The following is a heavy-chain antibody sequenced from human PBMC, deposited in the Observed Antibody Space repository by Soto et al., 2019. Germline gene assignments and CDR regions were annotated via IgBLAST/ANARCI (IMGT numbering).Heavy chain of an antibody. CDR3: ARGGMIVGEDAFDI. CDR1: GGSISSGGYS. Sequence: QLQLQESGSGLVKPSQTLSLTCAVSGGSISSGGYSWSWIRQPPGKGLEWIGYIYHSGRTYYNPSLKSRFTISVDRSKNQFSLKLRSVTAADTAVYYCARGGMIVGEDAFDIWGQGTMVTVSS. J-gene: IGHJ3*02. D-gene: IGHD3-22*01. CDR2: IYHSGRT. V-gene: IGHV4-30-2*01.